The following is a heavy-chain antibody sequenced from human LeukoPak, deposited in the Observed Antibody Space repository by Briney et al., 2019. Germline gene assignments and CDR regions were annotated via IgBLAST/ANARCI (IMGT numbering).Heavy chain of an antibody. D-gene: IGHD3-10*01. CDR2: ISSGSSNI. J-gene: IGHJ4*02. Sequence: GGSLRLSRAASGFTLSSYSMNWVRQAPGKGLEWVSYISSGSSNIYYADSMRVRLTIARDNAKNSLFLQMNSMRAEDKAVYYCARGENYYDSGSSLLPFDFWGQGTLVTVSS. CDR3: ARGENYYDSGSSLLPFDF. V-gene: IGHV3-21*01. CDR1: GFTLSSYS.